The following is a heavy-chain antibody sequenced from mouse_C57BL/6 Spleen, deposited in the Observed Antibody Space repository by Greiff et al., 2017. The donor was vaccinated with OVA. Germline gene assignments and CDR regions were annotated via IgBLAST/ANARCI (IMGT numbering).Heavy chain of an antibody. V-gene: IGHV5-9-1*02. CDR2: ISSGGDYI. CDR3: TRDHDGYFDY. J-gene: IGHJ2*01. Sequence: EVKLMESGEGLVKPGGSLKLSCAASGFTFSSYAMSWVRQTPEKRLEWVAYISSGGDYIYYADTVKGRFTISRDNARNTLYLQMSSLKSEDTAMYYCTRDHDGYFDYWGQGTTLTVSS. CDR1: GFTFSSYA. D-gene: IGHD2-3*01.